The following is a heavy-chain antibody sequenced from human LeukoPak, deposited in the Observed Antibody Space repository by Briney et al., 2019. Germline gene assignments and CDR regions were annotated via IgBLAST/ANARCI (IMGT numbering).Heavy chain of an antibody. CDR3: ARDEVSGGWYNH. Sequence: ASVKVPCKASGYTFTSRGISWVRQAPGQGLEWMGWINCHNGNTNYAQKLQGRLTMTTDTSTSTAYMELRSLRSDDTAVYYCARDEVSGGWYNHWGQGTLVTVSS. CDR1: GYTFTSRG. CDR2: INCHNGNT. J-gene: IGHJ4*02. D-gene: IGHD6-19*01. V-gene: IGHV1-18*04.